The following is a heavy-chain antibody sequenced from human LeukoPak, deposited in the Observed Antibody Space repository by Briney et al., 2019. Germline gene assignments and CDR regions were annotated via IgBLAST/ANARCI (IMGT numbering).Heavy chain of an antibody. CDR2: INHSGST. J-gene: IGHJ4*02. D-gene: IGHD3-10*01. Sequence: SETLSLTCAVYGGSFSGYYWSWIRQPPGKGLEWIGEINHSGSTNYNPSLKSRVTISVDTSKNQFSLKLSSVTAADTAVYYCARGTLWFGETQYFDYWGQGTLVTVSS. V-gene: IGHV4-34*01. CDR1: GGSFSGYY. CDR3: ARGTLWFGETQYFDY.